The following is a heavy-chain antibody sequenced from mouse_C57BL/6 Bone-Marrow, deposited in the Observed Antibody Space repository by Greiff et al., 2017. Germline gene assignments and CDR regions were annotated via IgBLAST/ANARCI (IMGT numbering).Heavy chain of an antibody. D-gene: IGHD2-5*01. V-gene: IGHV1-26*01. J-gene: IGHJ3*01. CDR1: GYTFTDYY. Sequence: EVQLQQSGPELVKPGASVKISCKASGYTFTDYYMNWVKQSHGMSLEWIGDLNPNNGGTSYNQKFKGKATLTVDKSSSTAYMELRSLTSEDSAVYYCAAAYYSKWTWFAYWGQGTLVTVSA. CDR2: LNPNNGGT. CDR3: AAAYYSKWTWFAY.